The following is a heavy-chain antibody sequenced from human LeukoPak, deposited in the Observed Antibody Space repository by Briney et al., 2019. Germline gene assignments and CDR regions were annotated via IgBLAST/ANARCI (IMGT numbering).Heavy chain of an antibody. CDR2: INPNSGGT. CDR1: GYTFTGYY. V-gene: IGHV1-2*02. CDR3: ARDKYYGSGSYVY. D-gene: IGHD3-10*01. Sequence: GASVKVSCKASGYTFTGYYMHWVRQAPGQGLEWMGWINPNSGGTNYAQKFQGRVTMTRDTSISTAYMELSRLRSDDTAVYYCARDKYYGSGSYVYWGQGTLATVSS. J-gene: IGHJ4*02.